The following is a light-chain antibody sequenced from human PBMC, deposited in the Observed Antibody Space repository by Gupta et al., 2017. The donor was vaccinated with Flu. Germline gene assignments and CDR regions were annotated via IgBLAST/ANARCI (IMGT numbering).Light chain of an antibody. Sequence: SVGDRVTITCRASQSIGNCFNWYQQRPGKAPKVLIYVASSLQSGVPSRFSGSGSGTDFTLTISSLQPEDFAIYYCQQSYSTPFTFGQGSRLEIK. CDR2: VAS. V-gene: IGKV1-39*01. CDR3: QQSYSTPFT. J-gene: IGKJ5*01. CDR1: QSIGNC.